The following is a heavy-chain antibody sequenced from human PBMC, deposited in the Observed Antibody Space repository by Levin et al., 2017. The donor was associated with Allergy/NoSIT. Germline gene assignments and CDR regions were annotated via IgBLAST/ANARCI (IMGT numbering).Heavy chain of an antibody. CDR3: AKDTTYYYDSSGSYAFDI. CDR2: ISGSGGST. CDR1: GFTFSSYA. Sequence: GGSLRLSCAASGFTFSSYAMSWVRQAPGKGLEWVSAISGSGGSTYYADSVKGRFTISRDNSKNTLYQQMNSLRAEDTAVYYCAKDTTYYYDSSGSYAFDIWGQGTMVTVSS. J-gene: IGHJ3*02. D-gene: IGHD3-22*01. V-gene: IGHV3-23*01.